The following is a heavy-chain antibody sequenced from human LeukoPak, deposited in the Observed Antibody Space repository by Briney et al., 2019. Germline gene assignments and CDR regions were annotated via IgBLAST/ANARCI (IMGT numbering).Heavy chain of an antibody. J-gene: IGHJ5*02. CDR1: GYTFTGYY. D-gene: IGHD2-2*02. V-gene: IGHV1-2*02. Sequence: ASVKVSCKASGYTFTGYYMHWVRQAPGQGLEWMGWINPNSGGTNYAQKVQGRVTMTRDTSISTAYMELSGLRSDDTAVYYCARAPAAIRDNWFDPWGQGTLVTVSS. CDR2: INPNSGGT. CDR3: ARAPAAIRDNWFDP.